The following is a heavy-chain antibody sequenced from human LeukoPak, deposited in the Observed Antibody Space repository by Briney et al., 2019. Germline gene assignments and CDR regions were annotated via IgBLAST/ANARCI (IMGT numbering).Heavy chain of an antibody. J-gene: IGHJ4*02. D-gene: IGHD1-26*01. CDR3: AKRYSGIYYFDS. CDR2: IYHSGST. V-gene: IGHV4-4*02. CDR1: GASISSRNW. Sequence: SETLSLTCAVSGASISSRNWWSWVRQPPGKGLEWIGEIYHSGSTNYNPSLKSRVTISVDKSKNEFSLNLTSLTAADTGVYYCAKRYSGIYYFDSWGQGTLVTVSS.